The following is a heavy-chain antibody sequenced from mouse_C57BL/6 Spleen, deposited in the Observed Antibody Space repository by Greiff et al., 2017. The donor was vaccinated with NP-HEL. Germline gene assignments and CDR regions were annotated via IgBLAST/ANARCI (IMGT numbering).Heavy chain of an antibody. D-gene: IGHD2-4*01. V-gene: IGHV1-47*01. CDR1: GYTFTTYP. CDR2: FHPYNDDT. Sequence: VKLMESGAELVKPGASVKMSCKASGYTFTTYPIEWMKQNHGKSLEWIGNFHPYNDDTKYNEKFKGKATLTVEKSSSTVYLELSRLTSDDSAVYYCARRHDDYDVGFAYWGQGTLVTVSA. CDR3: ARRHDDYDVGFAY. J-gene: IGHJ3*01.